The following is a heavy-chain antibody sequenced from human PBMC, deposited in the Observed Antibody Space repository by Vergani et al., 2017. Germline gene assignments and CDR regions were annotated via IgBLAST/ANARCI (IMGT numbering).Heavy chain of an antibody. CDR3: ASGKYYSDSTSHFRGRYFDV. CDR1: GDSIISRSYY. D-gene: IGHD3-16*01. Sequence: QMQLQESGPGLVKASETLSLTCTVSGDSIISRSYYWGWIRQPPGKGLEWIGSIYNSGNGDSSSSLKSRVTISADTSKNQFSLRLTSVTAADTAVYYCASGKYYSDSTSHFRGRYFDVWHRGTLVTVPS. J-gene: IGHJ2*01. CDR2: IYNSGNG. V-gene: IGHV4-39*01.